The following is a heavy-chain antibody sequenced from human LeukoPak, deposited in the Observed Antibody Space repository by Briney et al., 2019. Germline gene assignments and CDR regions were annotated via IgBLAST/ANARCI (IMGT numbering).Heavy chain of an antibody. CDR3: ARGAALYSSSWYWFDP. CDR2: IYYSGST. Sequence: SETLSLTCTVSGGSISSYYWSWIRQPPGKGLERIGYIYYSGSTNYNPSLKSRVTISVDTSKNQFSLKLSSVTAADTAVYYCARGAALYSSSWYWFDPWGQGTLVTVSS. D-gene: IGHD6-13*01. CDR1: GGSISSYY. J-gene: IGHJ5*02. V-gene: IGHV4-59*01.